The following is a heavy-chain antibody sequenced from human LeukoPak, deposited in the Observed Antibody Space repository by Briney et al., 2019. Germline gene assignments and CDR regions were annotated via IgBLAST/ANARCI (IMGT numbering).Heavy chain of an antibody. CDR3: ARSYSGSFLY. CDR2: VYHGGNT. V-gene: IGHV4-38-2*02. J-gene: IGHJ1*01. Sequence: SETLSLTCTVSGGSISSYYWGWIRQPPGKGLEFIGSVYHGGNTYYKASLKSRVTISLDTSKNQFSLRLSSVTAADTAVYYCARSYSGSFLYWGQGSLVTVSS. D-gene: IGHD1-26*01. CDR1: GGSISSYY.